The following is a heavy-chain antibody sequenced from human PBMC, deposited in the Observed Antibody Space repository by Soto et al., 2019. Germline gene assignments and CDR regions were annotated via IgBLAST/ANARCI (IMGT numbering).Heavy chain of an antibody. Sequence: GGSLRFSCAASGFTFSSYGMHWVRQAPGKGLEWVAVISYDGSNKYYADSVKGRFTISRDNSKNTLYLQMNSLRAEDTAVYYCAKGLYDSSAGPDYWGQGTLVTVSS. CDR1: GFTFSSYG. CDR2: ISYDGSNK. CDR3: AKGLYDSSAGPDY. V-gene: IGHV3-30*18. D-gene: IGHD3-22*01. J-gene: IGHJ4*02.